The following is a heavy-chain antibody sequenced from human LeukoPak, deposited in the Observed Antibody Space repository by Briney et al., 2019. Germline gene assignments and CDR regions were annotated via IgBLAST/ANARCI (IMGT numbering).Heavy chain of an antibody. V-gene: IGHV4-59*08. CDR2: VYYSGRT. CDR3: ARSVGTWSHTTNYYSYYLDV. Sequence: GSLRLSCAVSGFPFTRFYMSWIRQAPGKGLEWIGTVYYSGRTNYSPSFNSRVTISVATSKTQFSLTLTSVSAADTAFYFCARSVGTWSHTTNYYSYYLDVWGKGTPVTVSS. CDR1: GFPFTRFY. J-gene: IGHJ6*03. D-gene: IGHD1-1*01.